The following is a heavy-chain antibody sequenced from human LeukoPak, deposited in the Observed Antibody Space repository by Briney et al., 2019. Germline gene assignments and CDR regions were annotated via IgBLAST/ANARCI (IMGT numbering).Heavy chain of an antibody. CDR2: ISWNSGSI. V-gene: IGHV3-9*03. J-gene: IGHJ4*02. Sequence: GGSLRLSCAASGFTFDDYAMHWVRQAPGKGLEWVSGISWNSGSIGYADSVKGRFTISRDNAKNSLYLQMNSLKAEDMALYYCAEDRGLRLTLVRGVIIGGYFDYWGQGTLVTVSS. CDR1: GFTFDDYA. D-gene: IGHD3-10*01. CDR3: AEDRGLRLTLVRGVIIGGYFDY.